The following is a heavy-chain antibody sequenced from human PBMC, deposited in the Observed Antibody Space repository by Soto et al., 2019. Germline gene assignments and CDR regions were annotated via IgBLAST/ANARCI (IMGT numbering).Heavy chain of an antibody. CDR1: GGTFSTYS. D-gene: IGHD3-3*01. Sequence: QFQLIQSGAEVKRPGSSVKVSCKIFGGTFSTYSFNWVRQSPGQGLEWMGRIFPILGMTKYAEKFQARLTIIADTYEEAVCMELSSLTTEDTGKYYCARQDDFCRGSLFDTCGRVPLVTVSS. CDR2: IFPILGMT. J-gene: IGHJ5*01. V-gene: IGHV1-69*02. CDR3: ARQDDFCRGSLFDT.